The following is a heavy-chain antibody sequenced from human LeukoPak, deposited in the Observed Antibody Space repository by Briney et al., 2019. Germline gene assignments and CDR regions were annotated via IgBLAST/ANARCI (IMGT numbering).Heavy chain of an antibody. Sequence: GGSLRLSCAASGFTFSSYAMSWVRQAPGKGLEWVSAISGSGGSTYYADSVKGQFTISRDNSKNTLYLQMNSLRAEDTAVYYCAKNAGVDTAMVSYGDSYYYYYGMDVWGQGTTVTVSS. CDR1: GFTFSSYA. J-gene: IGHJ6*02. V-gene: IGHV3-23*01. CDR3: AKNAGVDTAMVSYGDSYYYYYGMDV. D-gene: IGHD5-18*01. CDR2: ISGSGGST.